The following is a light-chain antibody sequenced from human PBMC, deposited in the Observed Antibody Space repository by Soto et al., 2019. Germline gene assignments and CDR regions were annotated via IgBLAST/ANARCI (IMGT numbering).Light chain of an antibody. Sequence: QPVLTQSPSASASLGASVRRTCTLSSGHSTYSIAWHQQQPEKGPRFLMNLNSDGSLSKGDGIPDRFSGSTSGAERYLTISSLQSEDEADYYCQTWGPGFRVFGGGTKLTVL. J-gene: IGLJ2*01. CDR1: SGHSTYS. CDR2: LNSDGSL. V-gene: IGLV4-69*01. CDR3: QTWGPGFRV.